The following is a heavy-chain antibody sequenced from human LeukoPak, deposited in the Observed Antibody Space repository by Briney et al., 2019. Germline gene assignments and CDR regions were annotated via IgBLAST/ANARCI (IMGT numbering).Heavy chain of an antibody. CDR3: ARVRRYCSSTGCYRFGY. D-gene: IGHD2-2*02. CDR1: GYTFTSYD. J-gene: IGHJ4*02. Sequence: ASVKVSCKASGYTFTSYDINWVRQATGQGLEWMGWMNPNSGNTGYAQKFQGGVTMTRNTSISTAYMELSSLRSEDTAVYYCARVRRYCSSTGCYRFGYWGQGTLVTVSS. V-gene: IGHV1-8*01. CDR2: MNPNSGNT.